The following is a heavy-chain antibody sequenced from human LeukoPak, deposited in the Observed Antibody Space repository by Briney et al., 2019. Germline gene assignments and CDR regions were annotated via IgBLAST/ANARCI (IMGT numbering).Heavy chain of an antibody. D-gene: IGHD4-17*01. J-gene: IGHJ6*03. V-gene: IGHV3-7*01. CDR3: ARLRVTSNYNMEA. Sequence: GGSLRLSCAASEFTFRTNLMTWVRQAPGKGLEWVANIILDGREKNYVDSVKGRFTISRDNAKKSLYLQMAGLRAEDTAVYNCARLRVTSNYNMEAWGEGT. CDR1: EFTFRTNL. CDR2: IILDGREK.